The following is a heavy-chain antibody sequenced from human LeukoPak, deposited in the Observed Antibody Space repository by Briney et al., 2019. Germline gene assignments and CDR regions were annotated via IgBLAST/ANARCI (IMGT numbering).Heavy chain of an antibody. CDR2: ISSGSSAI. V-gene: IGHV3-21*01. Sequence: PGGSLRLSCVASGFTFTTYSMTWVRQAPGKGLEWVSIISSGSSAIFSADALTGGFTLARGDAKNLPCLDMNSLRAEATAVYYWARGHTAVTRHFDFWGPGTLVTVS. J-gene: IGHJ4*02. D-gene: IGHD4-17*01. CDR3: ARGHTAVTRHFDF. CDR1: GFTFTTYS.